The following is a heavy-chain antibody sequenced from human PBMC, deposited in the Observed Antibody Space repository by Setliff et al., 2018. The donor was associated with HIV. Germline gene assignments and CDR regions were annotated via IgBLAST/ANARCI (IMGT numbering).Heavy chain of an antibody. Sequence: SETLSLTCTVSGGSISSTSYYWGWIRQPPGKGLEWIGSIYNGGNTYFSPSLKSRVTISLDTSKNQISLKVTSVTAADTAVYYCARVIAVAGTHSVDYWGQGTLVTVSS. CDR2: IYNGGNT. J-gene: IGHJ4*02. CDR3: ARVIAVAGTHSVDY. D-gene: IGHD6-19*01. V-gene: IGHV4-39*07. CDR1: GGSISSTSYY.